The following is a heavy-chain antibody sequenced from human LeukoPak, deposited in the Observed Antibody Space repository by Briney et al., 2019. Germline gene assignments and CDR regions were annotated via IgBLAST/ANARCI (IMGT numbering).Heavy chain of an antibody. V-gene: IGHV4-59*01. CDR1: GGSISSYY. Sequence: SETLSLTCTVSGGSISSYYWSWIRQPPGKGLEWVGYIYYSGSTNYNPSLKSRVTISVDTSKNQFSLRLSSVTAADTAVYYWARAISFLEQNWFDPWGQGTLVTVSS. J-gene: IGHJ5*02. CDR3: ARAISFLEQNWFDP. CDR2: IYYSGST. D-gene: IGHD3-3*02.